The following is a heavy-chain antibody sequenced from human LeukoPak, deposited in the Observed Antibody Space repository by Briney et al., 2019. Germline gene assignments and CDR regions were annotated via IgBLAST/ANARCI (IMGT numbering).Heavy chain of an antibody. CDR2: INHSGGT. CDR3: ARRRIVGATTRLDY. J-gene: IGHJ4*02. Sequence: PSETLSLTCAVYGGSFSGYYWSWIRQPPGKGLEWIGEINHSGGTNYNPSLKSRVTISVDTSKNQFSLKLSSVTAADTAVYYCARRRIVGATTRLDYWGQGTLVTVSS. D-gene: IGHD1-26*01. V-gene: IGHV4-34*01. CDR1: GGSFSGYY.